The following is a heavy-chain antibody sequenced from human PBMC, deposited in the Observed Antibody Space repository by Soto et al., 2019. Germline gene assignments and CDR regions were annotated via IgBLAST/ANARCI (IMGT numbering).Heavy chain of an antibody. V-gene: IGHV3-23*01. Sequence: EVQLLESGGGLVKPGGSLRLSCAASGFTFSTSAMGWVRQAPGKGLERVSAISQSGDSTYYADSVKGRFTISRDISKNTLFLQLNSLRAEDTALYYCARLWVGSSYNRYFDWWGQGTQVTVSS. CDR2: ISQSGDST. CDR3: ARLWVGSSYNRYFDW. J-gene: IGHJ4*02. D-gene: IGHD6-6*01. CDR1: GFTFSTSA.